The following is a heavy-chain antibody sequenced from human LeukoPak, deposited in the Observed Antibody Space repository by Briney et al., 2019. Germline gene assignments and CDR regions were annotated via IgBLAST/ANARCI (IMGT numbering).Heavy chain of an antibody. CDR1: GYNFTPYW. D-gene: IGHD3-16*01. CDR2: IYPGDSDT. Sequence: GESLKISCKASGYNFTPYWIGWVRQMPGKGLEWMGIIYPGDSDTRYSPSVQGQVTISADRSLRTAYLQWSSLKASDTGMYYCARRARGISAIVFEAFDLWGQGTKVSVSS. CDR3: ARRARGISAIVFEAFDL. J-gene: IGHJ3*01. V-gene: IGHV5-51*01.